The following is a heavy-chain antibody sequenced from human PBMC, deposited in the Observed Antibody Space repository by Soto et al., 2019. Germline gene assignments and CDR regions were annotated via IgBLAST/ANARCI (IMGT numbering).Heavy chain of an antibody. CDR1: GFIFSDAW. J-gene: IGHJ6*02. D-gene: IGHD3-10*01. Sequence: PGGSLRLSCAASGFIFSDAWMTWVRRAPGKGLEWVGRIKSKTDGGTTDYAAPVKGRFTISRDDSKNTLYLQMNSLKTEDTAVYYCTTGDSLYYAMDVWGQGTTVTVSS. CDR2: IKSKTDGGTT. CDR3: TTGDSLYYAMDV. V-gene: IGHV3-15*01.